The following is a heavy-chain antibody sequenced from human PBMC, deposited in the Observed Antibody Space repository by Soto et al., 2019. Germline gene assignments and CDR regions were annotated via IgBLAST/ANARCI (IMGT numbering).Heavy chain of an antibody. CDR2: ISYDGSNK. CDR1: GFTFSGYA. V-gene: IGHV3-30-3*01. Sequence: PGGSLRLSCAASGFTFSGYAMHWVRQAPGKGLEWVAVISYDGSNKYYADSVKGRFTISRDNSKNTLYLQMNSLRAEDTAVYYCAREAVGYYDILTGYYNWFDPWGQGTLVTVSS. J-gene: IGHJ5*02. CDR3: AREAVGYYDILTGYYNWFDP. D-gene: IGHD3-9*01.